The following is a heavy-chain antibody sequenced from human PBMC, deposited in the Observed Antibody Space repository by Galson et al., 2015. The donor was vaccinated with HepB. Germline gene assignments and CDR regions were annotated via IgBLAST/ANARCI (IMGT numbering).Heavy chain of an antibody. V-gene: IGHV3-23*01. J-gene: IGHJ4*02. CDR1: GFTFSSYA. D-gene: IGHD3-10*01. CDR3: AKGSGSYYPLSH. CDR2: INNSGENT. Sequence: SLRLSCAASGFTFSSYAMTWVRQAPGKGLEWVSGINNSGENTYYADSVKGRFTISRDNPKKTLYLQMNSLRAEDTAVYYCAKGSGSYYPLSHWGQGTLVTVSS.